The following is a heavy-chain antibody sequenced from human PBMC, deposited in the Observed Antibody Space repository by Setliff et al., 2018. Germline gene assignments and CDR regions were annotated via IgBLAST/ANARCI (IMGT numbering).Heavy chain of an antibody. CDR2: VSGGGDYT. J-gene: IGHJ4*02. CDR3: SKAALDLELDS. CDR1: GFIFKNHA. V-gene: IGHV3-23*01. Sequence: PGGSLRLSCEASGFIFKNHALTWVRRVPGKGLEWVSAVSGGGDYTYYADSVKGRFTISRDNSKNTVYLHIKSLRADDTAVYFCSKAALDLELDSWGQGTLVTVS. D-gene: IGHD1-1*01.